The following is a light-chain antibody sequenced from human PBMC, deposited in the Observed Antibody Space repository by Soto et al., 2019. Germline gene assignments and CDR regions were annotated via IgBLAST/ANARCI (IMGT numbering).Light chain of an antibody. J-gene: IGKJ2*01. V-gene: IGKV1-39*01. CDR2: AAS. CDR1: QSISSY. CDR3: QQSSSIPFT. Sequence: IQMTQSPSSLSTSVGDRVTITCRASQSISSYLNWYQQKPGKAPKLLIYAASSLQTGVPSRFSGSASGTVFTLTINSLQPEDFATYYCQQSSSIPFTFGQGTKLEIK.